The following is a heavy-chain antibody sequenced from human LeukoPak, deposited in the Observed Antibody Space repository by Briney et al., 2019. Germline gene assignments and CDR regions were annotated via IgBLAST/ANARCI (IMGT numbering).Heavy chain of an antibody. CDR2: ISGSGGST. D-gene: IGHD3-22*01. V-gene: IGHV3-23*01. J-gene: IGHJ3*02. Sequence: GGSLRLSCAGSGFTFSSYGMSWVRQAPGKGLEWVSAISGSGGSTYYADSVKGRFTISRDNSKNTLYLQMNSLRAEDTAVYYCAKDYYDSSGYYEPTDAFDIWGQGTMVTVSS. CDR1: GFTFSSYG. CDR3: AKDYYDSSGYYEPTDAFDI.